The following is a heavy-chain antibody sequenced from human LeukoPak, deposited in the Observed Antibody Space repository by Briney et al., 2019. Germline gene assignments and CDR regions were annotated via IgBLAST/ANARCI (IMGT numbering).Heavy chain of an antibody. CDR1: GGSISSSSYY. J-gene: IGHJ4*02. CDR2: IYYSGST. Sequence: SETLSLTCTVSGGSISSSSYYWGWIRQPPGKGLEWIGSIYYSGSTYYNPSLKSRVTISVDTSTNQFSLKLSSVTAAHTAVYYCARNFRSGGWSTVIDYWGQGTLVTVSS. D-gene: IGHD3-3*01. V-gene: IGHV4-39*01. CDR3: ARNFRSGGWSTVIDY.